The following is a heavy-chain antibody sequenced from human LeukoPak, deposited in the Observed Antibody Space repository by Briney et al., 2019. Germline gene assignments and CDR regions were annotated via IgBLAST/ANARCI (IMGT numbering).Heavy chain of an antibody. D-gene: IGHD6-19*01. Sequence: SETLSLTCTVSGGSISSSSYFWGWIRQPPGKGLEWIGHIYYSGSTNYNPSLKSRVTISVDTSKNQFSLKLSSVTAADTAVYYCARQVGYSSGWYIYWGQGTLVTVSS. V-gene: IGHV4-61*05. CDR2: IYYSGST. CDR1: GGSISSSSYF. CDR3: ARQVGYSSGWYIY. J-gene: IGHJ4*02.